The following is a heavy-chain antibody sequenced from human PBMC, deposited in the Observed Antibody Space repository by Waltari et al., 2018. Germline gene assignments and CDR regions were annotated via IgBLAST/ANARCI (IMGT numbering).Heavy chain of an antibody. CDR1: GYSISSGYY. CDR2: IYHSGST. Sequence: QVQLQESGPGLVKPSETLSLTCAVSGYSISSGYYWGWIRQPPGKGLEWIGSIYHSGSTYYNPSRKSRVTISVDTSKNQFSLKLSSVTAADTAVYYCARRSTYGSGRSFDYWGQGTLVTVSS. CDR3: ARRSTYGSGRSFDY. D-gene: IGHD3-10*01. J-gene: IGHJ4*02. V-gene: IGHV4-38-2*01.